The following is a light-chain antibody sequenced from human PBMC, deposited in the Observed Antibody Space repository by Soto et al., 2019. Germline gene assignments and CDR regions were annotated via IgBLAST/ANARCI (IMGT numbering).Light chain of an antibody. J-gene: IGKJ1*01. V-gene: IGKV2-28*01. CDR3: MQSLQTWT. CDR1: QSRLHENGHNI. CDR2: GGS. Sequence: DIVMTQSPLSLPVTPGEPASISCRSSQSRLHENGHNILDWYLQKPGQAPQLLIYGGSNRASGVPDRFSGSGSGTDFTLKISRVEAEDVGVYYCMQSLQTWTFGQGTKVDIK.